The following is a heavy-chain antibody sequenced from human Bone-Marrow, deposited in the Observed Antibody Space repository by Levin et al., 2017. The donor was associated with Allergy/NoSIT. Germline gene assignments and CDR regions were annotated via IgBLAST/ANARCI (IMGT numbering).Heavy chain of an antibody. Sequence: HGESLKISCAASGFNFGRSWMSWVRQSPERGLEWVATIKDEGSEKYYADSVKGRFTVTRDNADNLLYLQANRLRVADTAIYYCARDPAGGTWGAFDIWGQGTVVTVSS. V-gene: IGHV3-7*01. J-gene: IGHJ3*02. CDR1: GFNFGRSW. D-gene: IGHD3-16*01. CDR3: ARDPAGGTWGAFDI. CDR2: IKDEGSEK.